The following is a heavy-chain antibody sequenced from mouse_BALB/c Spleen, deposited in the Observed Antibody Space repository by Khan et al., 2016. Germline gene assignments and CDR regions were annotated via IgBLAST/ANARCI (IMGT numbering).Heavy chain of an antibody. CDR1: GFNIKDNF. CDR2: IDPENGNT. J-gene: IGHJ3*01. CDR3: ARGDCGNYAAC. Sequence: VQLKQSGAELVRPGASVKLSCKASGFNIKDNFIHWVKQRPEQGLECIGWIDPENGNTIYAPTFQGRASITADTSSNTAYLQLSSLTSEDTAVYCCARGDCGNYAACWGQGALVTVSA. D-gene: IGHD2-1*01. V-gene: IGHV14-1*02.